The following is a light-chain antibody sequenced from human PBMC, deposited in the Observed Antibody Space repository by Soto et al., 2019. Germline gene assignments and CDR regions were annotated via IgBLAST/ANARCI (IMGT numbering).Light chain of an antibody. V-gene: IGKV1-5*03. CDR2: KAS. CDR3: QQYNTYVT. J-gene: IGKJ4*01. CDR1: QSINSW. Sequence: DIQITQSPSTLSASVGDRVTITCRASQSINSWLAWYQQKPGKAPKLLIYKASSLESGVPSRFSGSGSGTEFTLTISSLQSDDFATYYCQQYNTYVTFGGGTKVEIK.